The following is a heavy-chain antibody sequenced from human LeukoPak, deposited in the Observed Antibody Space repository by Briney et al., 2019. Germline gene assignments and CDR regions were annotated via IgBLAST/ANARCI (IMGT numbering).Heavy chain of an antibody. V-gene: IGHV3-23*01. CDR3: AKDQSTRITIFGVVINDAFDI. D-gene: IGHD3-3*01. J-gene: IGHJ3*02. CDR1: GFTFSSYA. Sequence: PGGSLKLSCAASGFTFSSYAMSWVRQAPGKGLEWVSAIRGSGGSTYYADSVEGRFTISRDNSKNTLYLQMNSLRAEDTAVYYCAKDQSTRITIFGVVINDAFDIWGQGTMVTVSS. CDR2: IRGSGGST.